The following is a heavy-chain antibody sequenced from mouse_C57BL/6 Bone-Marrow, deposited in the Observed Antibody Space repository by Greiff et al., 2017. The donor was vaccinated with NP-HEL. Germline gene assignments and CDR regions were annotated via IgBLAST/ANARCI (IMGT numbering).Heavy chain of an antibody. Sequence: EVQLVESGGGLVQPGGSLKLSCAASGFTFSDYYMYWVRQTPEKRLEWVAYISNGGGSTYYPDTVKGRFTISRDNAKNTLYLQMSRLKSEDTAMYYCERQYVYAAMDYWGQGTSVTVSS. CDR2: ISNGGGST. CDR3: ERQYVYAAMDY. J-gene: IGHJ4*01. V-gene: IGHV5-12*01. CDR1: GFTFSDYY. D-gene: IGHD2-14*01.